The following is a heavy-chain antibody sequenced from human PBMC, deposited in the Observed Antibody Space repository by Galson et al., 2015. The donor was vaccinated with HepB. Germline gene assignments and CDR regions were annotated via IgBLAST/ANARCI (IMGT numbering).Heavy chain of an antibody. Sequence: SVKVSCKASGGTFSSYTISWVRQAPGQGLEWMGRIIPILGIANYAQKFQGRVTITADKSTSTAYMELSSLRSEDTAVYYCARASAHCSSTSYYDYDDFRIDYWGQGTLVTVSS. CDR2: IIPILGIA. V-gene: IGHV1-69*02. J-gene: IGHJ4*02. CDR3: ARASAHCSSTSYYDYDDFRIDY. CDR1: GGTFSSYT. D-gene: IGHD2-2*01.